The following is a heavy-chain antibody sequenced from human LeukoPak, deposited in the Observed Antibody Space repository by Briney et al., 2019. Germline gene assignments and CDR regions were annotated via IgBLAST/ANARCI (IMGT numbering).Heavy chain of an antibody. V-gene: IGHV1-18*01. D-gene: IGHD1-1*01. CDR1: GYTFTRYG. J-gene: IGHJ4*02. CDR3: ARDDDGRERTDNFDY. Sequence: LSCTASGYTFTRYGISRVRQAPGQGREWMLWIRVYNGNTNYAPNLQGRATITTDTSTSTAYMELRSLRSDDTAVYYCARDDDGRERTDNFDYWGQGKLVTVSS. CDR2: IRVYNGNT.